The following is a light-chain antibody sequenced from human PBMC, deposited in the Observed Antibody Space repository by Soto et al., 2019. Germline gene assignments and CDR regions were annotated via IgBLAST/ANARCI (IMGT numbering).Light chain of an antibody. Sequence: QSVLTQPPSVSGAPGQRVTISRTGSSSNIGAGYDVHWYQQLPGTAPKLLIYGNNNRPSGVPDRFSGSKSGTSASLAITGLQAEDEADYFCQSYDHSLGGSGVFGTGTKLTVL. V-gene: IGLV1-40*01. J-gene: IGLJ1*01. CDR3: QSYDHSLGGSGV. CDR2: GNN. CDR1: SSNIGAGYD.